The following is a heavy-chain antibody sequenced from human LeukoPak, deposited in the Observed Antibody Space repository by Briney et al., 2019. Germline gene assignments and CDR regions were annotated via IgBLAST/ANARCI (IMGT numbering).Heavy chain of an antibody. CDR2: MNPNSGNT. CDR1: GYTFTSYD. V-gene: IGHV1-8*01. J-gene: IGHJ6*03. Sequence: ASVKVSCKASGYTFTSYDINWVRQATGQGLEWMGWMNPNSGNTGYAQKFQGRVTMTRNTSIGTAYMELSSLKSEDTAVYYCARGLRFLEGRDYYYMDVWGKGTTVIVSS. D-gene: IGHD3-3*01. CDR3: ARGLRFLEGRDYYYMDV.